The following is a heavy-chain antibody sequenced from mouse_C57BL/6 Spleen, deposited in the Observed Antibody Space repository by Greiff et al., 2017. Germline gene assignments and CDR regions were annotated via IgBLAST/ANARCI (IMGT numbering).Heavy chain of an antibody. V-gene: IGHV1-72*01. Sequence: QVQLQQPGAELVKPGASVKLSCKASGYTFTSYWMHWVKQRPGRGLEWIGRIDPNSGGTKYNEKFKSKATLTVDKPTSTAYMQLRRLTSEDAAVYSCARMGKYSKGYFDYWGQGTTLTVSS. CDR1: GYTFTSYW. CDR3: ARMGKYSKGYFDY. CDR2: IDPNSGGT. J-gene: IGHJ2*01. D-gene: IGHD2-5*01.